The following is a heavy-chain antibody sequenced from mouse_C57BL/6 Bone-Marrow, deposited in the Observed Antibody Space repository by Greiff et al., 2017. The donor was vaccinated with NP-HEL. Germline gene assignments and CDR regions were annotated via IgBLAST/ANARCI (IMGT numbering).Heavy chain of an antibody. CDR2: IDPEDGDT. CDR1: GFNIKDYY. V-gene: IGHV14-1*01. CDR3: ARDDYGGAHWYFDV. Sequence: VQLQQSGAELVRPGASVKLSCTASGFNIKDYYMHWVKQRPEQGLEWIGRIDPEDGDTEYAPKFQGKATMTADTSSNTAYLQLSSLTSEDTAVYYCARDDYGGAHWYFDVWGTGTTVTVSS. D-gene: IGHD2-4*01. J-gene: IGHJ1*03.